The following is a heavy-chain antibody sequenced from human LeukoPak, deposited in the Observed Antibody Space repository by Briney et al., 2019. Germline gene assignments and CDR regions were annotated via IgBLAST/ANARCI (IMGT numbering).Heavy chain of an antibody. V-gene: IGHV3-7*03. CDR2: IKQDGSER. Sequence: GGSLRLSCAASGFTFSSYWMSRVRQAPGKGLEWVANIKQDGSERYYVDSVKGRFTISRDNAKNSVYLQMNSLRVEDTAVYYCAREFHCSGGTCYIDYYYYAMDVWGKGTTVTVSS. CDR1: GFTFSSYW. CDR3: AREFHCSGGTCYIDYYYYAMDV. J-gene: IGHJ6*04. D-gene: IGHD2-15*01.